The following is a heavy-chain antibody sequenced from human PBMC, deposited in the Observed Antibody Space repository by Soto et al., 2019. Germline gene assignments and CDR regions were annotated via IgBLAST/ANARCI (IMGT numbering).Heavy chain of an antibody. CDR1: GFTFSSYG. V-gene: IGHV3-33*01. CDR2: IWYDGSNK. J-gene: IGHJ6*03. Sequence: GGSLRLSCAASGFTFSSYGMHWVRQAPGKGLEWVAVIWYDGSNKYYADSVKGRFTISRDNSKNTLYLQMNSLRAEDTAVYYCARDQGTGQYYYYMDVWGKGTTVTVSS. CDR3: ARDQGTGQYYYYMDV.